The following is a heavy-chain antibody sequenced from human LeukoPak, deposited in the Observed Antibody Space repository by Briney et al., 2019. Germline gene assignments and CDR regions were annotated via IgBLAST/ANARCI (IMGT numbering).Heavy chain of an antibody. CDR2: INHSGST. V-gene: IGHV4-39*07. CDR3: ARGKHGSGWWQRSDAFDI. CDR1: GGSISSSSYY. D-gene: IGHD6-19*01. Sequence: SETLSLTCTVSGGSISSSSYYWGWIRQPPGKGLEWIGEINHSGSTNYNPSLKSRVTISVDTSKNQFSLKLSSVTAADTAVYYCARGKHGSGWWQRSDAFDIWGQGTMVTVSS. J-gene: IGHJ3*02.